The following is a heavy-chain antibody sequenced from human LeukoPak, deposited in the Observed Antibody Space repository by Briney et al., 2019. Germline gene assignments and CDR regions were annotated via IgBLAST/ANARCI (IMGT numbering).Heavy chain of an antibody. CDR1: GFTVSSNY. CDR3: ARDFRYDSSTDC. CDR2: ISSSGSTI. D-gene: IGHD3-22*01. J-gene: IGHJ4*02. Sequence: GGSLRLSCAASGFTVSSNYMSWVRQAPGKGLEWVSYISSSGSTIYYADSVKGRFTISRDNAKNSLYLQMNSLRAEDTAVYYCARDFRYDSSTDCWGQGTLVTVSS. V-gene: IGHV3-11*04.